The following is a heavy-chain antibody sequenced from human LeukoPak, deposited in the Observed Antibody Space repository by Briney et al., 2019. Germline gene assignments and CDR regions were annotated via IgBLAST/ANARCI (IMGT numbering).Heavy chain of an antibody. CDR2: ISHSGST. J-gene: IGHJ5*02. CDR3: ARGPESGSYFAWFGP. Sequence: SETLSLTCAVYGGSFSGYFWNWLRQPPGKGLEWIGEISHSGSTHHNPSLKSRVTISIDTSKNQISLKLSSVTAADTAVYYCARGPESGSYFAWFGPWGQGTLVTVSS. CDR1: GGSFSGYF. D-gene: IGHD3-10*01. V-gene: IGHV4-34*01.